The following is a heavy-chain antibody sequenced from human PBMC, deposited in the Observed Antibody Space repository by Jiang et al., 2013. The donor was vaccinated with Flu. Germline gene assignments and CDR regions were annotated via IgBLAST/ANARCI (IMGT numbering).Heavy chain of an antibody. D-gene: IGHD6-13*01. J-gene: IGHJ4*02. V-gene: IGHV1-69*04. CDR2: IIPILGIA. CDR1: GGTFSSYA. Sequence: SGAEVKKPGSSVKVSCKASGGTFSSYAISWVRQAPGQGLEWMGRIIPILGIANYAQKFQGRVTITADKSTSTAYMELSSLRSEDTAVYYCARDPSEGGYHYWGQGTLVTVSS. CDR3: ARDPSEGGYHY.